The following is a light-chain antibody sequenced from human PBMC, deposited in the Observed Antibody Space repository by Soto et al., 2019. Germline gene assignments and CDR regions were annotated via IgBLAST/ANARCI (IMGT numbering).Light chain of an antibody. CDR3: QQYNSYPLT. CDR1: QSISNW. V-gene: IGKV1-5*01. CDR2: DAS. J-gene: IGKJ4*01. Sequence: DIQMPQSPSTLSASVGGRVTITCRASQSISNWLAWYQQKPGKAPKVLIYDASSLESGVPSRFSGSASGTEFTLTINSLQPDDFATYYCQQYNSYPLTFGGGTKVEIK.